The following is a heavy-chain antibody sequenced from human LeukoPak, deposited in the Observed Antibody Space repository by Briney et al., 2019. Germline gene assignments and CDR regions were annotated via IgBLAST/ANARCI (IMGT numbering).Heavy chain of an antibody. J-gene: IGHJ4*02. Sequence: SETLSLTCTVSGYSISSGYYWGWIRQPPGKGLEWTGSIYHSGSTYYNPSLKSRVTISVDTSKNQFSLKLSSVTAADTAVYYCARVLTYYYDSSGYAYPPAHFDYWGQGTLVTVSS. CDR1: GYSISSGYY. CDR3: ARVLTYYYDSSGYAYPPAHFDY. D-gene: IGHD3-22*01. V-gene: IGHV4-38-2*02. CDR2: IYHSGST.